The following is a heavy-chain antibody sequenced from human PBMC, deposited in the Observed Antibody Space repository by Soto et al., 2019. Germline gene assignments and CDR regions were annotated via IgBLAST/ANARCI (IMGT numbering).Heavy chain of an antibody. D-gene: IGHD3-10*01. CDR2: INPNGGGT. V-gene: IGHV1-2*02. CDR1: GYTFTAYY. CDR3: ASAVHNLIHGVRFRLDK. Sequence: ASVKVSCKASGYTFTAYYIHWVRQAPGQGLEWMGWINPNGGGTKYAQKFQGRVTMTRDTSINTAYMELTRLTSDDTAVYYCASAVHNLIHGVRFRLDKWGQGTLVTVSS. J-gene: IGHJ4*02.